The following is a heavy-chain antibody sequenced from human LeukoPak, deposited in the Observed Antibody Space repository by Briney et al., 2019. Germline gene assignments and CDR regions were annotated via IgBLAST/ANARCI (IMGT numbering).Heavy chain of an antibody. D-gene: IGHD3-3*01. CDR1: GFTFGDHS. V-gene: IGHV3-49*03. J-gene: IGHJ4*02. CDR2: SRSKAHVGTI. Sequence: GGSLRLSCTASGFTFGDHSMSWFRQAPGKGPEWVGFSRSKAHVGTIQYAASVGGRFTISRDDSKNIVYLQMNSLKTEDKAVYYCARNPYYDFCCFDYWGQGTLVTVSS. CDR3: ARNPYYDFCCFDY.